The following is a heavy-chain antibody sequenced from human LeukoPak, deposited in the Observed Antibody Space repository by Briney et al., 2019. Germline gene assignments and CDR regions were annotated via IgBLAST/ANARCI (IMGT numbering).Heavy chain of an antibody. CDR1: GFTFSSYA. J-gene: IGHJ4*02. CDR2: ISYDGSNK. V-gene: IGHV3-30*04. D-gene: IGHD4/OR15-4a*01. Sequence: GGSLRLSCAASGFTFSSYAMHWVRQAPGKGLEWVAVISYDGSNKYYADSVKGRFTISRDNSKNTLFLQMNSLRGEDTAVYYCARDDGPNDYWGQGTLVTVSS. CDR3: ARDDGPNDY.